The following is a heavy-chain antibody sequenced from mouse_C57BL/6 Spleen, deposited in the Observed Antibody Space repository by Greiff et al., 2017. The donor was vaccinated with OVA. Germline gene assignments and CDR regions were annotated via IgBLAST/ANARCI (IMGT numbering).Heavy chain of an antibody. CDR2: ISSGGSYT. CDR3: ARRYDYDGGYAMDY. CDR1: GFTFSSYG. V-gene: IGHV5-6*02. Sequence: EVKLVESGGDLVKPGGSLKLSCAASGFTFSSYGMSWVRQTPDKRLEWVATISSGGSYTYYPDSVKGRFTISRANAKNTLYLQMSSLQSEDTAMYFCARRYDYDGGYAMDYWGQGTSVTVSS. J-gene: IGHJ4*01. D-gene: IGHD2-4*01.